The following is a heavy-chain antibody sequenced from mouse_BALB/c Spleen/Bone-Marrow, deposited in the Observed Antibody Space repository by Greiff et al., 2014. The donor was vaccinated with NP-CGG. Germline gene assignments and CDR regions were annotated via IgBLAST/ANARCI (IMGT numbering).Heavy chain of an antibody. D-gene: IGHD2-3*01. CDR1: GFNIKDTY. Sequence: EVQRVESGAEFVKPGASVKLSCTASGFNIKDTYMHWVKQRPEQGLEWIGRIDPANGNTKYDPKFQGKATITAGTSSNTAHLHLSSLTSEDTAVYYCANDWFAYWGQGTLVTVSA. J-gene: IGHJ3*01. V-gene: IGHV14-3*02. CDR3: ANDWFAY. CDR2: IDPANGNT.